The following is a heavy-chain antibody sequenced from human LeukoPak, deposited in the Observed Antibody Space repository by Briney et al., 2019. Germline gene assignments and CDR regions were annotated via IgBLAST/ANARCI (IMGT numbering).Heavy chain of an antibody. V-gene: IGHV1-2*02. Sequence: ASVKVSCKASGYTFTDYYIHWVRQAPGQGLEWMGWINPNSGATNYAQKFQGRVTMTRDMSTSTDYMELSSLRSEDTAIYYCARDNSVGDNAWWFDPWGQGTLVTVSS. D-gene: IGHD1-26*01. J-gene: IGHJ5*02. CDR1: GYTFTDYY. CDR3: ARDNSVGDNAWWFDP. CDR2: INPNSGAT.